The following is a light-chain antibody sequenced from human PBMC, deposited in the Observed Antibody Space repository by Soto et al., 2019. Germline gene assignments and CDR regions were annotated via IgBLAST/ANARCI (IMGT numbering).Light chain of an antibody. J-gene: IGKJ1*01. CDR2: GAS. Sequence: EMVMTQSPATLSVSAGERATLSCRASQSVSSNLAWYQQKPGQAPSLLMHGASTRTTGIPERFSGTGSGTDFTLTISRLEPEDFAVYYCQQYGSSPRTFGQGTKVDIK. CDR3: QQYGSSPRT. CDR1: QSVSSN. V-gene: IGKV3-20*01.